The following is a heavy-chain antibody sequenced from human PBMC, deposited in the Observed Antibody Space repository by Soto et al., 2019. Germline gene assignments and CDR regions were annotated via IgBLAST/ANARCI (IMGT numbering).Heavy chain of an antibody. CDR2: LFWDDDD. D-gene: IGHD2-15*01. J-gene: IGHJ4*02. V-gene: IGHV2-5*02. Sequence: QITLKESGPTLVKPTQTLTLTCTFSGFSLSTSGVGVGWIRKPPGKALEWLALLFWDDDDRYSPSLKSRLTITKDTSKDLVVLTMTNMDPVDTATYFCAHLAFCGGSCYYFDYWGLGTLVTVSS. CDR3: AHLAFCGGSCYYFDY. CDR1: GFSLSTSGVG.